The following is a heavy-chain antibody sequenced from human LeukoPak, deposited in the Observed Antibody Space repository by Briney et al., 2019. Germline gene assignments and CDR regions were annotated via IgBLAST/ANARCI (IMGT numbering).Heavy chain of an antibody. CDR1: GYTFTGYY. D-gene: IGHD3-9*01. CDR2: INPNSGGT. V-gene: IGHV1-2*02. Sequence: GASVKVSCKASGYTFTGYYMHWVRQAPGQGLEWMGWINPNSGGTNYAQKFQGRVTMTRDTSISTAYMELSRLRSDDTAVYYCARVWVILTGYYKQPFDYWGQGTLVTVSS. CDR3: ARVWVILTGYYKQPFDY. J-gene: IGHJ4*02.